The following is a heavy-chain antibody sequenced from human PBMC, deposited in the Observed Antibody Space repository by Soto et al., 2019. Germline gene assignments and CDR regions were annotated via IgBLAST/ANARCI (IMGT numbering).Heavy chain of an antibody. CDR2: IYYIGST. CDR3: ASSDFWSGYYQPTYGMDV. J-gene: IGHJ6*02. CDR1: GGSISSGDYY. V-gene: IGHV4-30-4*01. D-gene: IGHD3-3*01. Sequence: PSETLSLTCTVSGGSISSGDYYWSWIRQPPGKGLEWIGYIYYIGSTYYNPSLKSRVTISVDTSKNQFSLKLSSVTAADTAVYYRASSDFWSGYYQPTYGMDVWGQGTTVT.